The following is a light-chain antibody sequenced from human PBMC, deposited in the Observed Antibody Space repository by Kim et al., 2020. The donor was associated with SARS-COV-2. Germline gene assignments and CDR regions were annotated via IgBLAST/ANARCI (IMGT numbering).Light chain of an antibody. CDR1: QSISGY. CDR3: QQSYSNPRT. CDR2: AAS. Sequence: GSLGDRVTITCRASQSISGYLNWYQQKPGKTPKRLIYAASTLQSGVPSRFSGSGSGTDFTLTISSLQPEDFATYYCQQSYSNPRTFGQGTKVDIK. V-gene: IGKV1-39*01. J-gene: IGKJ1*01.